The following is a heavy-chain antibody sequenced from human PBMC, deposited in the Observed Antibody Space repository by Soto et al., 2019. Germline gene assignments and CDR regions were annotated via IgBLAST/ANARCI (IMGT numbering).Heavy chain of an antibody. CDR1: GFSLTSSGEG. D-gene: IGHD6-25*01. Sequence: QITLKESGPTLVKPTQPLTLTCSFSGFSLTSSGEGVGWVRQSPGKTLEWLALIYWNEDKAYSPSLKSRLTISKDSSKTQVVLTMTNMDPVDTGTYFCAQGGWVAATAYYSYALDVWGPGTTVTVSS. CDR3: AQGGWVAATAYYSYALDV. CDR2: IYWNEDK. J-gene: IGHJ6*02. V-gene: IGHV2-5*01.